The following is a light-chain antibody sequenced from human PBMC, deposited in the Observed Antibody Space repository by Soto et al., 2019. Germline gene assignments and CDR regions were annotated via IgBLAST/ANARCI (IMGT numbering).Light chain of an antibody. J-gene: IGLJ2*01. CDR1: SSDIGTYDY. CDR3: SSYTSNTTHVI. V-gene: IGLV2-14*01. CDR2: KVT. Sequence: QSVLTQPASVSGSPGQSITIPCTGTSSDIGTYDYVSWYQQHPGQAPRLIIYKVTYRPSGVSNRFSGSKSGNTASLTFSGLQPEDEADYYCSSYTSNTTHVIFGGGTKLTVL.